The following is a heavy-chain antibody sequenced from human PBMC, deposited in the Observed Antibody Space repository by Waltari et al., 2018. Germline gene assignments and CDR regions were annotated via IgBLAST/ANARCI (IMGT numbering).Heavy chain of an antibody. J-gene: IGHJ4*02. V-gene: IGHV1-69*01. CDR3: ARGKFYSGSYYDPFNY. CDR2: IIPIFGTA. D-gene: IGHD1-26*01. Sequence: QVQLVQSGAEVKKPGSSVKVSCKASGGTFSTYAISWVRQAPGQGLEWMGGIIPIFGTANYAQKFQGRVTITADESTSTAYMELSSLRSEDTAVYYCARGKFYSGSYYDPFNYWGQGTLVTVSS. CDR1: GGTFSTYA.